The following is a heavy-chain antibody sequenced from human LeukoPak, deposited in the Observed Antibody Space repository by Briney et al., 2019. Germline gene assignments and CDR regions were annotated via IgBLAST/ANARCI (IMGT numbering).Heavy chain of an antibody. J-gene: IGHJ6*04. CDR3: AKESTSCYTRGFLPCSSTDV. D-gene: IGHD2-2*02. CDR2: ISYDGSNK. V-gene: IGHV3-30-3*02. Sequence: PGRSLRLSCAASGFTFSSHAMHWVRQAPGKGLEWVAVISYDGSNKYYADSVKGRFTISRDNSKNTLYLQMNSLRAEDTAVYYCAKESTSCYTRGFLPCSSTDVWGKGTTVTVSS. CDR1: GFTFSSHA.